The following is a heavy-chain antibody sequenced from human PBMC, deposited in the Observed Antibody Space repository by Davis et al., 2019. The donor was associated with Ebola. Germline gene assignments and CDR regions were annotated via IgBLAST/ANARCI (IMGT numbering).Heavy chain of an antibody. CDR1: GFTFSGYA. J-gene: IGHJ6*02. V-gene: IGHV3-23*01. CDR3: AKTLWGGMYV. CDR2: ISGSGDSP. D-gene: IGHD3-16*01. Sequence: GESLKISCAASGFTFSGYAMTWVRQAPGKGLELVSAISGSGDSPHYTDSVKGRFTISRDNSKNTLYLQMNSLRAEDTAVYYCAKTLWGGMYVWGQGTTVTVSS.